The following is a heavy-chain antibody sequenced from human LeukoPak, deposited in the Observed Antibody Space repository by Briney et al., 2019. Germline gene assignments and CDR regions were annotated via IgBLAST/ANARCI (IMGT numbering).Heavy chain of an antibody. CDR1: GFTFSSYA. CDR3: AKSAYYDASGYYREYYFDY. D-gene: IGHD3-22*01. Sequence: GGSLRLSCAASGFTFSSYAMSWVRQAPGEGLEWVSSISGSGGSTHYADSVKGRFTISRDKTKNTLYMQMNSLRAEDTAVYYCAKSAYYDASGYYREYYFDYWGQGTLVTVSS. V-gene: IGHV3-23*01. J-gene: IGHJ4*02. CDR2: ISGSGGST.